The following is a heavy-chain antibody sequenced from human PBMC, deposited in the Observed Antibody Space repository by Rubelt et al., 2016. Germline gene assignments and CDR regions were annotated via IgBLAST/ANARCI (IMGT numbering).Heavy chain of an antibody. D-gene: IGHD4-11*01. V-gene: IGHV3-30*02. Sequence: QVQLVESGGGVVQPGGSLRLSCAASGFTFSSYGMHWVRQAPGKGLEWVAFIRYDGSNKYYADSVKGRFTISRDNSKNTLYLQMNSLRPEDTAVYSCARDYSDAFDIWGQGTMVTVSS. CDR1: GFTFSSYG. CDR3: ARDYSDAFDI. CDR2: IRYDGSNK. J-gene: IGHJ3*02.